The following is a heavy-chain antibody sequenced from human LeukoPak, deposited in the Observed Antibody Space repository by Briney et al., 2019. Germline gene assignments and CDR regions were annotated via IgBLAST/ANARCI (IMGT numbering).Heavy chain of an antibody. V-gene: IGHV1-2*02. CDR1: GYTFTGYY. CDR3: ARRHSYAYAFDY. Sequence: GASVKVSCTASGYTFTGYYMHWVRQAPGQGLEWMGWINPNSGGTNYAQKFQGRVTMTRDTSISTAYMELSRLRSDDTAVYYCARRHSYAYAFDYWGQGTLVTVSS. J-gene: IGHJ4*02. D-gene: IGHD5-18*01. CDR2: INPNSGGT.